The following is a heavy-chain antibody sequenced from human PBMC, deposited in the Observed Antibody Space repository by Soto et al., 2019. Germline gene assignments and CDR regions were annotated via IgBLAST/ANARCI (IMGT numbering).Heavy chain of an antibody. D-gene: IGHD3-16*01. V-gene: IGHV3-33*05. CDR2: ISDDGANP. J-gene: IGHJ4*02. CDR1: GVRFWLCV. Sequence: CTKIGRASSGVRFWLCVVDGVRQYTGKGLEWVAVISDDGANPFYAHSVKGRFTISRDISKGTLDLQLNSLRAEDTAVYYCAYGDLNGGPQGGFDNWAQ. CDR3: AYGDLNGGPQGGFDN.